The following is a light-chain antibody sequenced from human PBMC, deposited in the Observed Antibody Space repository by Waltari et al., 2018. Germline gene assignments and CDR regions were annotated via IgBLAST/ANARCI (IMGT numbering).Light chain of an antibody. V-gene: IGKV4-1*01. Sequence: DIVMTQSPDSLAVSLGERATINCQSSQSVLYSSNNKNYLAWYQQKPGRPPKLLISWASTRESGVPDRFGGSGSGTDFTLTISSLQAEDVAVYYCQQYYSTPWTFGQGTKVEIK. CDR1: QSVLYSSNNKNY. J-gene: IGKJ1*01. CDR3: QQYYSTPWT. CDR2: WAS.